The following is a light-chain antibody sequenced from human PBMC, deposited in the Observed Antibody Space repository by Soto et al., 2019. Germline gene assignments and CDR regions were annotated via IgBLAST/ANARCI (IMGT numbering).Light chain of an antibody. Sequence: EIVMTQSPATLSVSPGERATLSCRASQSVSNNLAGYQQRLGQAPRILIHGASTRATGIPARFGGSGSGTEFTLTINSLQLEDFALYYLHQYDDWRPGYTFGQGTKLDI. CDR3: HQYDDWRPGYT. CDR2: GAS. J-gene: IGKJ2*01. CDR1: QSVSNN. V-gene: IGKV3-15*01.